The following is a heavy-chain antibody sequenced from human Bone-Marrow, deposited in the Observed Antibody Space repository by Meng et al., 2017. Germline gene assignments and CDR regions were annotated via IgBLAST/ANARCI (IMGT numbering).Heavy chain of an antibody. CDR2: IYTSGST. CDR3: ARGFGYCSGGSCYPYWYFDL. CDR1: GGSISSSSYY. Sequence: SETLSLTCTVSGGSISSSSYYWGWIRQPPGKGLEWIGRIYTSGSTNYNPSLKSRVTISVDTSKNQFSLKLSSVTAADTAVYYCARGFGYCSGGSCYPYWYFDLWGRGILVTVSS. V-gene: IGHV4-39*07. J-gene: IGHJ2*01. D-gene: IGHD2-15*01.